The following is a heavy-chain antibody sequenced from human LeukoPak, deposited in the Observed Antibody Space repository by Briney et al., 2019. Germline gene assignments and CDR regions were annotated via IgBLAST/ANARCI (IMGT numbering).Heavy chain of an antibody. J-gene: IGHJ6*02. Sequence: GGSLRLSCAASGFTFSSYAMSWVRQAPGKGLEWVSAISGSGGSTYCADSVKGRFTISRDNSKNTLYLQMNSLRAEDTAVYYCAKVHYYDSSGYHDAYYYYGMDVWGQGTTVTVSS. D-gene: IGHD3-22*01. CDR2: ISGSGGST. CDR1: GFTFSSYA. CDR3: AKVHYYDSSGYHDAYYYYGMDV. V-gene: IGHV3-23*01.